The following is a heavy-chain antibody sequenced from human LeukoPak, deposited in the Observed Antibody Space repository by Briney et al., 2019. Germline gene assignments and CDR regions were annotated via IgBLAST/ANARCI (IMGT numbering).Heavy chain of an antibody. J-gene: IGHJ4*02. D-gene: IGHD7-27*01. Sequence: GGSLRLSCAASGFIFSPYAMNWVRQAPGRGLEWVSYISSTYDIYYSDSVRGRFTISRDNAKNSMYLQMNSLRDEDTAVYHCARDHNWGFDFWGQGTLVAVSS. CDR3: ARDHNWGFDF. CDR1: GFIFSPYA. CDR2: ISSTYDI. V-gene: IGHV3-48*02.